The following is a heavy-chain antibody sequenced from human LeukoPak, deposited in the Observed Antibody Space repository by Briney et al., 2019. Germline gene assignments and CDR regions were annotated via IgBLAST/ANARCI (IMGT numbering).Heavy chain of an antibody. CDR1: GFTFTSYA. CDR3: ARVGSIAGAGTADY. D-gene: IGHD6-13*01. Sequence: GGSLRLSCAASGFTFTSYAMSWVRQAPGKGLEWVSYISPSTTHTPYADSVKGRFTISRDNAENSLYLQMDSLRAEDTALYYCARVGSIAGAGTADYWGQGTLVTVSS. CDR2: ISPSTTHT. V-gene: IGHV3-21*05. J-gene: IGHJ4*02.